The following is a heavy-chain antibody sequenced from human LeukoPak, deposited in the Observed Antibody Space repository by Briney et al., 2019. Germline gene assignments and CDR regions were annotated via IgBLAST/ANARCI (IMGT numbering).Heavy chain of an antibody. CDR1: GFTFSSYA. J-gene: IGHJ6*02. V-gene: IGHV3-23*01. Sequence: GGSLRLSCAASGFTFSSYAMSWVRQAPGKGLEWVSAISGSGGSTYYADSVKGRFTISRDNSKNTLYLQMNSLRAEDTAVYYCAKDYYYDTQQGIYSMDVWGQGTTVTVSS. CDR2: ISGSGGST. D-gene: IGHD3-22*01. CDR3: AKDYYYDTQQGIYSMDV.